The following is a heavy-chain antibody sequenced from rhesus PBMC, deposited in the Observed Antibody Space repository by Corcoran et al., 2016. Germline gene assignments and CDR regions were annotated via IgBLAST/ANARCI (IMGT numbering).Heavy chain of an antibody. D-gene: IGHD6-31*01. J-gene: IGHJ4*01. V-gene: IGHV2-152*01. Sequence: QVTLKESGPALVKPTQTLTLTCTFSGFSPTPSGVGVGWIRQPPGKALEWLSLIYWDDGKRYSTSLKSRLTISKDTSKNQVVLTMTNMDPMDTATYYCARGSGSGWAGFDYWGQGVLVTVSS. CDR1: GFSPTPSGVG. CDR2: IYWDDGK. CDR3: ARGSGSGWAGFDY.